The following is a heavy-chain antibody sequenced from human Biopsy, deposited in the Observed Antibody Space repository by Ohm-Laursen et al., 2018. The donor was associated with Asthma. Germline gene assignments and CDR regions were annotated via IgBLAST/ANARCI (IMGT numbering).Heavy chain of an antibody. CDR2: INSVFGTT. CDR1: GGTFNTYV. Sequence: ASAKASCKSLGGTFNTYVIGWVRQAPGQGLEWMGGINSVFGTTTYPQKFQDRVTITADNSTSTVYMELSSLRSEDPAVYYYARKAGSCISRTCYSLDFWGQGTLVTVSS. D-gene: IGHD2-2*01. V-gene: IGHV1-69*06. CDR3: ARKAGSCISRTCYSLDF. J-gene: IGHJ4*02.